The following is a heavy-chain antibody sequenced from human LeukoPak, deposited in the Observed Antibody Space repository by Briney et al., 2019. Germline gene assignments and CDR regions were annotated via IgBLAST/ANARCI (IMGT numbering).Heavy chain of an antibody. J-gene: IGHJ4*02. Sequence: PGGSLRLSCAMSGFTFSSYGIHWVRQAPGKGLEWVAFIRYDGTEQYYVESVKGRFIISRDNPKNTLYLQMNSLRVEDTAVYYRAKGLDYSLDYWGQGTLVTVSS. V-gene: IGHV3-30*02. D-gene: IGHD4-11*01. CDR2: IRYDGTEQ. CDR3: AKGLDYSLDY. CDR1: GFTFSSYG.